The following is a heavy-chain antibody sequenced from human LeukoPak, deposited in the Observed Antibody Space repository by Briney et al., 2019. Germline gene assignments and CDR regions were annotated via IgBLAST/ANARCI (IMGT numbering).Heavy chain of an antibody. V-gene: IGHV3-15*01. Sequence: GGSLRLSCAASGFTFRNASMSWVRQAPGKGLEWVGRIKSKTDGGTTDYAAPVKGRFTISRDDSKNTLYLQMNSLKTEDTAVYYCTTMYSSSPFDYWGQGTLVTVSS. CDR3: TTMYSSSPFDY. D-gene: IGHD6-6*01. CDR1: GFTFRNAS. CDR2: IKSKTDGGTT. J-gene: IGHJ4*02.